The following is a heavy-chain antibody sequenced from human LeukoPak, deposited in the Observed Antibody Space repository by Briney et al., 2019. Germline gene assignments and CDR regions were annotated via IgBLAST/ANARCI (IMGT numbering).Heavy chain of an antibody. V-gene: IGHV3-21*01. CDR2: ISTTSSYI. Sequence: PGGSLRLSCAASGFTFSSYSINWVRQAPGKGLEWVSCISTTSSYIFYADSVRGRFTISRDNAKNSLYLQMDSLRAEDTAVYYCARGGIITSYAFEIWGQGTMVTVSS. CDR3: ARGGIITSYAFEI. CDR1: GFTFSSYS. J-gene: IGHJ3*02. D-gene: IGHD1-26*01.